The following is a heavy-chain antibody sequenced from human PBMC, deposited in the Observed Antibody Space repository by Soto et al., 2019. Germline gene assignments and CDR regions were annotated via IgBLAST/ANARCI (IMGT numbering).Heavy chain of an antibody. CDR1: GGTFSSYA. CDR2: IIPIFGTA. J-gene: IGHJ6*02. CDR3: GLTTNFWSSYDDYYYYGMDV. D-gene: IGHD3-3*01. Sequence: QVQLVQSGAEVKKPGSSVKVSCKASGGTFSSYAISWVRQAPGQGLEWMGGIIPIFGTANYAQKFQGRVTITADESTSTAYMELSSLRSEDTAVYYCGLTTNFWSSYDDYYYYGMDVWGHGTTVTVSS. V-gene: IGHV1-69*01.